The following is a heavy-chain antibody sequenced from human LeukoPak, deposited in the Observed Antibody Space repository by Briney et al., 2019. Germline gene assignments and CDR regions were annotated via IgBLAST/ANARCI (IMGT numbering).Heavy chain of an antibody. V-gene: IGHV3-7*01. D-gene: IGHD3-16*01. CDR2: IKQDGSEK. J-gene: IGHJ6*03. CDR1: GFTFSSYW. CDR3: ARDKGITFGGYYYYYMDV. Sequence: PGGSLRLSCAASGFTFSSYWMSWVRQAPGKGLEWVANIKQDGSEKYYVDSVKGRFTISRDNAKNSLYLQMNSLRAEDTAVYYCARDKGITFGGYYYYYMDVWGKGTTVTVSS.